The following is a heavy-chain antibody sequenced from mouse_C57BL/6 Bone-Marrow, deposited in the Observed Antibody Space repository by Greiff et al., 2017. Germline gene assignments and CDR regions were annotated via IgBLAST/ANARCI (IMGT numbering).Heavy chain of an antibody. CDR2: IYPGSGST. V-gene: IGHV1-55*01. CDR1: GYTFTSYW. Sequence: QVQLHQPGAELVKPGASVKMSCKAFGYTFTSYWITWVTQRPGQGFEWIGDIYPGSGSTNYNEKFKSKATLTVDTSSSTAYMQLSSLTSEDSAVYYCARSRAYYGSRGFAYWGQGTLVTVSA. J-gene: IGHJ3*01. CDR3: ARSRAYYGSRGFAY. D-gene: IGHD1-1*01.